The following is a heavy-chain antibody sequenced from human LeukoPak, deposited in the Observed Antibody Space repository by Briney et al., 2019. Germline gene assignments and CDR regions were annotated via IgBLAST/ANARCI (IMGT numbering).Heavy chain of an antibody. Sequence: SQTLSLTFAISGDSVSNNNYAWNWIRQSPSRGLEWLGRTYYRSQWKNDYARSVMSRISVDPDTSKNQFSLRLSSVTPDDTAVYYCAGGYAFDVWGQGTMVTVSS. CDR2: TYYRSQWKN. J-gene: IGHJ3*01. CDR3: AGGYAFDV. CDR1: GDSVSNNNYA. V-gene: IGHV6-1*01.